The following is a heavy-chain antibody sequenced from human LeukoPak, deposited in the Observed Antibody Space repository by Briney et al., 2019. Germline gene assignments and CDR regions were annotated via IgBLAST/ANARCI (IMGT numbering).Heavy chain of an antibody. CDR1: GYTLTELS. CDR2: FDPEDGET. V-gene: IGHV1-24*01. J-gene: IGHJ6*02. CDR3: ATDGAAAHRMDV. Sequence: GASVKVSCKVSGYTLTELSMHWVRQAPGKGLEWMGGFDPEDGETIYAQKFQGRVTMTEDTSTDTAYMELSSLRSEDTAVCYCATDGAAAHRMDVWGQGTTVTVSS. D-gene: IGHD6-13*01.